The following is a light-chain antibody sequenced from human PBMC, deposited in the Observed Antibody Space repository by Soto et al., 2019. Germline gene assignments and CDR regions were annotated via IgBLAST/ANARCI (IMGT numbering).Light chain of an antibody. CDR1: QSVGTS. CDR3: QQRSNWRT. J-gene: IGKJ1*01. V-gene: IGKV3-11*01. Sequence: EIVLTQSPVTLSLSPGERGTLSCRASQSVGTSLAWYQQKPGQAPRLLIYGASNRATGIPDRFSGSGSGTDFTLTISSLEPEDFAVYYCQQRSNWRTFGQGIKVDI. CDR2: GAS.